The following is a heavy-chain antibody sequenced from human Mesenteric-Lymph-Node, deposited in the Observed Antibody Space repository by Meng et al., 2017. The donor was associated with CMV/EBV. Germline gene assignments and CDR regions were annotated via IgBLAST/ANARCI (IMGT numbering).Heavy chain of an antibody. Sequence: SETLSLTCTVSGYSISSGYYWGWIRQPPGKGLEWIGSIYHSGNTYYNPSLKSRVTISVDTSKNQVSLKLSSVTAADTAVYHCARDLRVTGAFDIWGQGTMVTVSS. CDR2: IYHSGNT. V-gene: IGHV4-38-2*02. J-gene: IGHJ3*02. CDR1: GYSISSGYY. CDR3: ARDLRVTGAFDI. D-gene: IGHD2-21*02.